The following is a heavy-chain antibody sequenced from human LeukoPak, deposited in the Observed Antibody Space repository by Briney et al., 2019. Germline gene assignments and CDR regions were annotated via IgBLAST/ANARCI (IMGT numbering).Heavy chain of an antibody. D-gene: IGHD6-19*01. CDR2: ISYDGSNK. CDR1: QFTFSRHT. CDR3: ARVSSGWYPYDY. Sequence: GGSLRLSCAASQFTFSRHTMHWVRQAPGKGLEWVALISYDGSNKYYADSVKGRFTISRDNAKNTLYLQMNSLRAEDTAVYYCARVSSGWYPYDYWGQGTLVTVSS. J-gene: IGHJ4*02. V-gene: IGHV3-30*04.